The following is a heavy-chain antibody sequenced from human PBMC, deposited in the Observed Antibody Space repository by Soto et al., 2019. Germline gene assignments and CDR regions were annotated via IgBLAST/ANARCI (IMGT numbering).Heavy chain of an antibody. CDR1: GGTFSSYA. J-gene: IGHJ6*02. CDR3: AKDYGYAYGFYYGMDV. Sequence: QVQLVQSGAEVKKPGSSVKVSCKASGGTFSSYAISWVRQAPGQGLEWMGGIIPIFGTANYAQKFQGRVTITADESTSTDYMELSSLRSEDTALYYCAKDYGYAYGFYYGMDVWGQGTTVTVSS. V-gene: IGHV1-69*01. CDR2: IIPIFGTA. D-gene: IGHD5-18*01.